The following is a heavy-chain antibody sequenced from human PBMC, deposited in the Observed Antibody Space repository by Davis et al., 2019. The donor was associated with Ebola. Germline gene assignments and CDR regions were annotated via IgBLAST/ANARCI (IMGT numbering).Heavy chain of an antibody. V-gene: IGHV1-18*01. CDR1: GGTFSSYA. D-gene: IGHD2-2*01. J-gene: IGHJ5*02. CDR3: ARGDSTSGLNWFDP. CDR2: ISAYNGNT. Sequence: ASVKVSCKASGGTFSSYAISWVRQAPGQGLEWMGWISAYNGNTNYAQKLQGRVTMTTDTSTSTAYMELRSLRSDDTAVYYCARGDSTSGLNWFDPWGQGTLVTVSS.